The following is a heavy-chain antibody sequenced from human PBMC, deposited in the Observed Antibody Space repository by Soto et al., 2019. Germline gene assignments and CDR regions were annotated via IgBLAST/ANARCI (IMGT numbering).Heavy chain of an antibody. CDR1: GGSISSYY. Sequence: TSETLSLTCTASGGSISSYYWSWTRQPAGKGLEWIGRIYTSGSTNYNPSLKSRVTMSVDTSKNQFSLKLSSVTAADTAVYYCARDNGWGSYSIYFDYWGQGTLVTVPQ. CDR2: IYTSGST. V-gene: IGHV4-4*07. CDR3: ARDNGWGSYSIYFDY. J-gene: IGHJ4*02. D-gene: IGHD1-26*01.